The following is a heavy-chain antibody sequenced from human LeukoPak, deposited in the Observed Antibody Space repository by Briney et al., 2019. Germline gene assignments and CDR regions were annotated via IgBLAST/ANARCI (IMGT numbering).Heavy chain of an antibody. D-gene: IGHD1-26*01. CDR2: IYYSGST. V-gene: IGHV4-39*01. CDR3: ARHEYSGSYYGLSWFDP. J-gene: IGHJ5*02. Sequence: TSETLSLTCTVSGGSISSSGYYWGWIRQPPGKGLEGIASIYYSGSTYYNPSLKSRVTISVDTSKIQLSLKLSSLTAADTAVYYCARHEYSGSYYGLSWFDPWGQGTLVTVSS. CDR1: GGSISSSGYY.